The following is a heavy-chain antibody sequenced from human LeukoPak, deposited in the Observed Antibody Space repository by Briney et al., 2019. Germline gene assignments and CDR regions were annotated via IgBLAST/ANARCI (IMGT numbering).Heavy chain of an antibody. Sequence: GGSLRLSCAASGFILNDYGMHWVRQAPGKGLEWVADIWFDKNQHFADSVKGRFAISRVNSKNTVYLQINSLRAEDTAVYYCARDRHCVNGVCHSPPGMDVWGQGTTVTVSS. D-gene: IGHD2-8*01. V-gene: IGHV3-33*01. CDR1: GFILNDYG. CDR2: IWFDKNQ. CDR3: ARDRHCVNGVCHSPPGMDV. J-gene: IGHJ6*02.